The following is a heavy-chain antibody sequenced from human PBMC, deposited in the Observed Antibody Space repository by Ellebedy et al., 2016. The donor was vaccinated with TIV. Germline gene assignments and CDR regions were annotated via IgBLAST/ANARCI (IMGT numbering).Heavy chain of an antibody. J-gene: IGHJ4*02. CDR2: INSGSDTI. CDR1: GFTFSDYS. CDR3: ARDHYCNTRNNGPDY. V-gene: IGHV3-48*02. Sequence: PGGSLRLSCAASGFTFSDYSMNWVRQAPGKGPEWLSYINSGSDTIYYADSVKGRFTISRDNAKNSLYLQMNSLRDEDTAVYYCARDHYCNTRNNGPDYWGQGTLVTVSS. D-gene: IGHD1/OR15-1a*01.